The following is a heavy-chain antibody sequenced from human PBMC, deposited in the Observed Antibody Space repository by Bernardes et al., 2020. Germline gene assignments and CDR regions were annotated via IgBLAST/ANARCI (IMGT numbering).Heavy chain of an antibody. CDR3: ARGGIAAPWYFDY. CDR2: INHSGST. J-gene: IGHJ4*02. CDR1: GGSFSGYY. V-gene: IGHV4-34*01. D-gene: IGHD6-13*01. Sequence: ETLSLTCAVYGGSFSGYYWSWIRQPPGKGLEWIGEINHSGSTNYNPSLKSRVTISVDTSKNQFSLKLSSVTAADTAVYYCARGGIAAPWYFDYWGQGTLVTVSS.